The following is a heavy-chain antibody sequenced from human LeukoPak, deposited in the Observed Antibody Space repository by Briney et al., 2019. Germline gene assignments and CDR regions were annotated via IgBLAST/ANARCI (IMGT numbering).Heavy chain of an antibody. CDR1: GFTFRRYA. CDR2: ISGSGGST. D-gene: IGHD2-21*01. Sequence: GSLRLSFAASGFTFRRYAMSWVRPAPGKGLEWVSAISGSGGSTYYADSVKGRFTISRDNSKNTLYLQMNSLRAEDTAVYYCAKEGHGDLEYYFDYWGQGTLVTVSS. J-gene: IGHJ4*02. V-gene: IGHV3-23*01. CDR3: AKEGHGDLEYYFDY.